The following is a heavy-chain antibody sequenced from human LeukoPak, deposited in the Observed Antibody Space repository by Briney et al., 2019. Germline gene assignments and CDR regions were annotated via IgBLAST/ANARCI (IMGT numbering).Heavy chain of an antibody. D-gene: IGHD5-18*01. Sequence: GGSLRLSCAASGFTFSSDEMNWVRQVPGKGLEWVSYISSSGRTRYYADSVKGRFTISRENVKNSLYLQMDSLRAEDTALYYCARGYIVRGMDVWGQGTTAIVSS. CDR3: ARGYIVRGMDV. V-gene: IGHV3-48*03. CDR1: GFTFSSDE. J-gene: IGHJ6*02. CDR2: ISSSGRTR.